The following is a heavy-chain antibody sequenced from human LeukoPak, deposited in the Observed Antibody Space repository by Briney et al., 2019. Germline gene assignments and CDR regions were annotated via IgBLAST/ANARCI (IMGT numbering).Heavy chain of an antibody. V-gene: IGHV3-21*01. D-gene: IGHD6-13*01. CDR2: ISSSSSYI. CDR3: ARDRRSSWDYYYGMDV. CDR1: GFTFSSYS. J-gene: IGHJ6*02. Sequence: GGSLRLTCSASGFTFSSYSMNWVRQAPGKGLEWVSSISSSSSYIYYPDSVNGRLTISRDNANNSLYLQMNSLRAEDTAVYYCARDRRSSWDYYYGMDVWGQGTTVTVS.